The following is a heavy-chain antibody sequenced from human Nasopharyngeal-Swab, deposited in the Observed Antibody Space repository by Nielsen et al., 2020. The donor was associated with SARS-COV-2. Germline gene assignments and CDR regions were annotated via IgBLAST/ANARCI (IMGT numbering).Heavy chain of an antibody. V-gene: IGHV3-74*01. J-gene: IGHJ4*02. CDR3: AKDIGAYGSALFY. Sequence: GESLKISCAASGFTFSTYWVHWVRQVPGVGLVWVSRINADGSTTDYADSVKGRFTISRDNAKNSLYLQMNSLRAEDTALYYCAKDIGAYGSALFYWGQGTLVTVSS. D-gene: IGHD3-10*01. CDR2: INADGSTT. CDR1: GFTFSTYW.